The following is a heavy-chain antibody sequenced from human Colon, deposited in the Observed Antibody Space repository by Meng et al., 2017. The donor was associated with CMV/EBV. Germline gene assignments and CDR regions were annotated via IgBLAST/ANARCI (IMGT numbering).Heavy chain of an antibody. Sequence: GESLKISCAASGFSFSSYTMNWVRQAPGKGLEWVSSINYRGSDIYYADSVKGRFTISRDNAKNSLYLQMNSLRAEDTVVYYCARALKPLGTRSGLDVWGQGTTVTVSS. D-gene: IGHD1-1*01. CDR3: ARALKPLGTRSGLDV. V-gene: IGHV3-21*01. J-gene: IGHJ6*02. CDR2: INYRGSDI. CDR1: GFSFSSYT.